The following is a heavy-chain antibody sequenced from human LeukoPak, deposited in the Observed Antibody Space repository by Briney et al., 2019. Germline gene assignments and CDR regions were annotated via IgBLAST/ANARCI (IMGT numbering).Heavy chain of an antibody. CDR3: ARGRHYDITGFNPTYYFDS. V-gene: IGHV4-59*01. Sequence: SETLSLTCTVSGASIVGSYWTWIQQSPGEGLQYVGYIYNTVDVNYSPSLKSRVTISIDMSRNQFSLTLNSVTTADTAIYYCARGRHYDITGFNPTYYFDSWGQGALVTVSS. J-gene: IGHJ4*02. CDR2: IYNTVDV. D-gene: IGHD3-9*01. CDR1: GASIVGSY.